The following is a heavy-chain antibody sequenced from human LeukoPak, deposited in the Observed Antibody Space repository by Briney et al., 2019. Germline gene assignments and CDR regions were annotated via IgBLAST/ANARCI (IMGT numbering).Heavy chain of an antibody. D-gene: IGHD3-22*01. J-gene: IGHJ3*02. CDR3: ARDAGITMIVADAFDI. V-gene: IGHV3-30-3*01. Sequence: GGSLRLSCAASGFTFSSYAVHWVRQAPGKGLEWVAVISYDGSNKYYADSVKGRFTISRDNSKNTLYLQMNSLRAEDTAVYYCARDAGITMIVADAFDIWGRGTMVTVSS. CDR2: ISYDGSNK. CDR1: GFTFSSYA.